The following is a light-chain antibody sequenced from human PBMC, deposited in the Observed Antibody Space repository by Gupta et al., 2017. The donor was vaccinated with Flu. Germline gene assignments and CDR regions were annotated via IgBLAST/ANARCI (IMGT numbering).Light chain of an antibody. V-gene: IGKV2-30*01. J-gene: IGKJ3*01. CDR3: RHRDYWPFT. CDR1: QSLLFSNGNTY. Sequence: DTVTTQSALPLTVTVGQPASITCRSSQSLLFSNGNTYLDWFPQRPGQSPRRLIYECSSRDSGVPARFSGSGSGTDFTLTISRAEAEDVGVYYCRHRDYWPFTFGHGTKVDIK. CDR2: ECS.